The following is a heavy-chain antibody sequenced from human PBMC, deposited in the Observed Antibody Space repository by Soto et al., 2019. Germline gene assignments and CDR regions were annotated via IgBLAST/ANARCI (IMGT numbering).Heavy chain of an antibody. CDR2: IYWDEDK. D-gene: IGHD3-9*01. CDR3: AHIVPFDYRGYNFEF. CDR1: GFSLSTHTVG. V-gene: IGHV2-5*02. Sequence: QITLKESGPTLVKPTQTLTLTCTFSGFSLSTHTVGVAWIRQPPGKALEWLALIYWDEDKRYSPSLKSRLTSAQDTSKNQVVLTMTNMDPVDTPTYYCAHIVPFDYRGYNFEFWGQGILVTVSS. J-gene: IGHJ4*02.